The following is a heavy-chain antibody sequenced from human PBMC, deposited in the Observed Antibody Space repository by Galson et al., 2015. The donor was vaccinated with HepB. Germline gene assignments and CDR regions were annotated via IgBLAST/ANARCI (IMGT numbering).Heavy chain of an antibody. CDR2: ISGSGGST. D-gene: IGHD6-13*01. Sequence: SLRLSCAASGFTFSSYAMSWVRQAPGKGLEWVSAISGSGGSTYYADSVKGRFTISRDNSKNTLYLQMNSLRAEDTAVYYCAKIVYEPGIADDYWGQGTLVTVSS. CDR1: GFTFSSYA. J-gene: IGHJ4*02. V-gene: IGHV3-23*01. CDR3: AKIVYEPGIADDY.